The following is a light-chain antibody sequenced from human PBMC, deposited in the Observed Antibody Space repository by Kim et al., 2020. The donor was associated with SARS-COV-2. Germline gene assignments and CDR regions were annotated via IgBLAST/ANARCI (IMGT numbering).Light chain of an antibody. J-gene: IGKJ4*01. CDR3: QQYGSSPLT. CDR1: HSVTSSY. CDR2: SAS. V-gene: IGKV3-20*01. Sequence: SPGEGATLSCRAGHSVTSSYLAWYQHKPGQAPRLLIFSASNRATGIPDRFSGSGSGTDFTLTISRLEPEDFAIYYCQQYGSSPLTFGGGTKVDIK.